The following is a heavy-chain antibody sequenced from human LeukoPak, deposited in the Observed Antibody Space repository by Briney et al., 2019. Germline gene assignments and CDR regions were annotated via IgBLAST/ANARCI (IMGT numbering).Heavy chain of an antibody. V-gene: IGHV1-69*13. Sequence: SVKVSCKASGGTFSSYAISWVRQAPGQGLEWMGGIIPIFGTANYAQKFQGRVTITADESTSTAYMELSSLRSEDTAVYYCARDPNPDSEYYYYYYGMDVWGQGTTVTVSS. CDR2: IIPIFGTA. J-gene: IGHJ6*02. D-gene: IGHD1-14*01. CDR3: ARDPNPDSEYYYYYYGMDV. CDR1: GGTFSSYA.